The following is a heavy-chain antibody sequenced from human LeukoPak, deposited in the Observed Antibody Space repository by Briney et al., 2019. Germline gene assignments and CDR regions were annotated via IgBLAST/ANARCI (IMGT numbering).Heavy chain of an antibody. J-gene: IGHJ4*02. V-gene: IGHV4-4*07. Sequence: SETLSLTCAVYGGSFSGYYWSWIRQPAGKGLEWIGRIYTSGSTNYNPSLKSRVTMSVDTSKNQFSLKLSSATAADTAVYYCARDRGYYDSSFGYWGQGTLVTVSS. CDR3: ARDRGYYDSSFGY. CDR1: GGSFSGYY. D-gene: IGHD3-22*01. CDR2: IYTSGST.